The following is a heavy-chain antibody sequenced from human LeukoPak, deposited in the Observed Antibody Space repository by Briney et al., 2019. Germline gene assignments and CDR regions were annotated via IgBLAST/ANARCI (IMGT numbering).Heavy chain of an antibody. CDR1: GGSFSDYY. CDR2: IYHTGTT. Sequence: PSETLSLTCAVYGGSFSDYYWSWIRQPPGKGPEWIGYIYHTGTTNHNPSLKSRVTISLDTSRKQFSLELRSVTAADTAVYYCATYVWARHFGYWGQGTLVTVSS. D-gene: IGHD3-16*01. J-gene: IGHJ4*02. V-gene: IGHV4-59*01. CDR3: ATYVWARHFGY.